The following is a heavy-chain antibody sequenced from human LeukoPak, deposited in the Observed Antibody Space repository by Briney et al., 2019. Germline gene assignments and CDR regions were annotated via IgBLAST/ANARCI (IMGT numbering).Heavy chain of an antibody. CDR3: TTLRARFDY. J-gene: IGHJ4*02. V-gene: IGHV3-15*01. CDR1: GFTFSSFW. Sequence: VGTLRLSCTASGFTFSSFWMSWVRYAPRQGLDWVGLIRSKADGGPTKSGAPVKGRSPISRDPSTNTLYLQMNSLKTEPTALYYCTTLRARFDYWVEGTLVSV. CDR2: IRSKADGGPT. D-gene: IGHD3-16*01.